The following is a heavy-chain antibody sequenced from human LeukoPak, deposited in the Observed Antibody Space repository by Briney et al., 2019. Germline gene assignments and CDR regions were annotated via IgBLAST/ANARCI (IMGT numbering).Heavy chain of an antibody. Sequence: PGGSLRLSCAASGFTFSSYAMSWVRQAPGKGLEWVSGISDSGSTTYHADSVKGRFTISRDNSKNTLYLQMNSLRAEDTAVYYCAKDGPQTGYSTGWFDYWGQGTLVTGSS. D-gene: IGHD6-19*01. CDR2: ISDSGSTT. CDR3: AKDGPQTGYSTGWFDY. V-gene: IGHV3-23*01. J-gene: IGHJ4*02. CDR1: GFTFSSYA.